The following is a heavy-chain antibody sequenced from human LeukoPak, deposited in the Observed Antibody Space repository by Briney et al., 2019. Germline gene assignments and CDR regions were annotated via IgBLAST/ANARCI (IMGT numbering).Heavy chain of an antibody. Sequence: GESLKISCKGSGYSFTGYWIGWVRQMPGKGLEWMGIIYPGDSDTRYSPSFQGQVTISADKSISTAYLQWSSLKASDTAMYYCARRKYYYGSGSLLDYWGQGTLVTVSS. J-gene: IGHJ4*02. CDR3: ARRKYYYGSGSLLDY. CDR2: IYPGDSDT. V-gene: IGHV5-51*01. CDR1: GYSFTGYW. D-gene: IGHD3-10*01.